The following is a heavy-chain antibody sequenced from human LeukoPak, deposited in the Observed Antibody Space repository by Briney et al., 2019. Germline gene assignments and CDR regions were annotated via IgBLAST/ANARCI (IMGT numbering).Heavy chain of an antibody. CDR2: ISESGST. Sequence: PSETLSLTCAVSGASLSGNAWWSWVRQPPGKGLEWMGEISESGSTNYNSALKTRITMSVDTSKNHFSLKLTSVTAADMAVYYCARLANSYGSGNYDSWGQGTLVIVSS. J-gene: IGHJ5*02. CDR3: ARLANSYGSGNYDS. V-gene: IGHV4-4*02. D-gene: IGHD3-10*01. CDR1: GASLSGNAW.